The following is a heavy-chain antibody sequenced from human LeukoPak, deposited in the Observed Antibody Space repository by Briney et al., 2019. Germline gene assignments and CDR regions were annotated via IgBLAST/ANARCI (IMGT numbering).Heavy chain of an antibody. V-gene: IGHV3-53*01. CDR2: IYSGGST. D-gene: IGHD2-15*01. CDR3: ARDGGDCSGDSCYVDY. CDR1: GFTVSSNY. Sequence: GGSLRLSCAASGFTVSSNYMSWVRQAPGKGLEWVSLIYSGGSTYYADSVKGRFTISRDNSKNTLYLHMNSLRAEDTALYYCARDGGDCSGDSCYVDYWGQGTPVTVSS. J-gene: IGHJ4*02.